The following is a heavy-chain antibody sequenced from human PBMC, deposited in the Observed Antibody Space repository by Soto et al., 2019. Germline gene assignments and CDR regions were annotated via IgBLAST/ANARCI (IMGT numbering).Heavy chain of an antibody. D-gene: IGHD3-10*01. Sequence: PSETLSLTCTVSGGSISSSSYYWGWIRQPPGKGLEWIGSIYYSGSTYYNPSLKSRVTISVDTSKNQFSLKLSSVTAADTAVYYCARHVHCRITMVRGVISPICYGMDVWGQGTTVTVSS. J-gene: IGHJ6*02. CDR3: ARHVHCRITMVRGVISPICYGMDV. CDR1: GGSISSSSYY. CDR2: IYYSGST. V-gene: IGHV4-39*01.